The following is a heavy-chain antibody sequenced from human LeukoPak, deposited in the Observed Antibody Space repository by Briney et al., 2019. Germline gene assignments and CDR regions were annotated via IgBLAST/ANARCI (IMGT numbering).Heavy chain of an antibody. CDR1: GGSISSYY. D-gene: IGHD6-13*01. J-gene: IGHJ4*02. Sequence: SETLSLTRTVSGGSISSYYWSWIRQPPGKGLEWIGYIYYSGSTNYNPSLKSRVTISVDTSKNQFSLKLSSVTAADTAVYYCARGILAAAGRIWDYWGQGTLVTVSS. CDR2: IYYSGST. V-gene: IGHV4-59*01. CDR3: ARGILAAAGRIWDY.